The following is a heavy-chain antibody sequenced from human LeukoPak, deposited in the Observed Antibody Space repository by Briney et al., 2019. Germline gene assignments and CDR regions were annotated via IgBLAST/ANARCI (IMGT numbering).Heavy chain of an antibody. J-gene: IGHJ4*02. CDR2: INHSGST. V-gene: IGHV4-34*01. D-gene: IGHD3-10*01. CDR3: ARGGHALLWFGELFRFDY. Sequence: SETLSLTCAVYGGSFSGYYWSWIRQPPGKGLEWIGEINHSGSTNYNPSLKSRVTISVDTSKNQFSLKLSSVTAADTAVYYCARGGHALLWFGELFRFDYWGQGTLVTVSS. CDR1: GGSFSGYY.